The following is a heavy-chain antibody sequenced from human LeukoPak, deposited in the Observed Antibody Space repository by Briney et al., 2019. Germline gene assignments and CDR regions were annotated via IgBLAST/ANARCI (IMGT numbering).Heavy chain of an antibody. V-gene: IGHV3-74*01. J-gene: IGHJ4*02. CDR3: VRSWGEDY. CDR1: GFNFSRSR. CDR2: INTDGSTT. D-gene: IGHD3-16*01. Sequence: PGGSLRLSCAASGFNFSRSRMLWVRQTPGKWLVWVSNINTDGSTTNYADSVKGRFIISKDNSKNTLFLQFNSLGADDTAIYYFVRSWGEDYWGQGILVTVSS.